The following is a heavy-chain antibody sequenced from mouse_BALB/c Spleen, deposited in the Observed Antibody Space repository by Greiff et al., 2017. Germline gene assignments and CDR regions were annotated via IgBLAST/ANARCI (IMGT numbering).Heavy chain of an antibody. J-gene: IGHJ3*01. CDR3: AREEGPPLFAY. CDR1: GFTFSDYY. D-gene: IGHD3-3*01. V-gene: IGHV5-4*02. CDR2: ISDGGSYT. Sequence: EVKLVESGGGLVKPGGSLKLSCAASGFTFSDYYMYWVRQTPEKRLEWVATISDGGSYTYYPDSVKGRFTISRDNAKNNLYLQMSSLKSEDTAMYYCAREEGPPLFAYWGQGTLVTVSA.